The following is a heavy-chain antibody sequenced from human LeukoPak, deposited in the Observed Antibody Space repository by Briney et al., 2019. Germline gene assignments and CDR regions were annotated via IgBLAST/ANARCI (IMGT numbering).Heavy chain of an antibody. CDR3: ASMAVTYYFDF. J-gene: IGHJ4*02. Sequence: GGSLRLSCAASGFTFSSYWMHWVRQAPGKGLEWVSYISTSSRTIYYADSVKGRFTISRDNAKNSLYLQMNSLRAEDTAVYYCASMAVTYYFDFWGQGTLVTVSS. CDR2: ISTSSRTI. CDR1: GFTFSSYW. D-gene: IGHD4-11*01. V-gene: IGHV3-48*01.